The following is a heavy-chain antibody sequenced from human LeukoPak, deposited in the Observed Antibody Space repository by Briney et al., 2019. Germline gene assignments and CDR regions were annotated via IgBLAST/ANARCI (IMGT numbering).Heavy chain of an antibody. Sequence: GGSLRLSCAASGFTFSSYVMHWVRQAPGKGLEWVAVISYDGSNKYYADSVKGRFTISRDNSKNTLYLQMNSLRAEDTAVYYCARTAPGTANYCWGQGTLVTVSS. CDR3: ARTAPGTANYC. V-gene: IGHV3-30-3*01. CDR1: GFTFSSYV. J-gene: IGHJ4*02. D-gene: IGHD6-13*01. CDR2: ISYDGSNK.